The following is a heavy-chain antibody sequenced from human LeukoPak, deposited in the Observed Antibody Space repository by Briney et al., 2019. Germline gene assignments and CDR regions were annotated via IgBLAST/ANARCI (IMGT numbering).Heavy chain of an antibody. CDR3: AKDRGRGYCSGGSCYSAFDY. Sequence: GGSLRLSCAASGFTFSSYSMIWVRQAPGKGLEWVSAISGSGGSTYYADSVKGRFTISRDNSKNTLYLQMNSLRAEDTAVYYCAKDRGRGYCSGGSCYSAFDYWGQGTLVTVSS. CDR1: GFTFSSYS. V-gene: IGHV3-23*01. D-gene: IGHD2-15*01. CDR2: ISGSGGST. J-gene: IGHJ4*02.